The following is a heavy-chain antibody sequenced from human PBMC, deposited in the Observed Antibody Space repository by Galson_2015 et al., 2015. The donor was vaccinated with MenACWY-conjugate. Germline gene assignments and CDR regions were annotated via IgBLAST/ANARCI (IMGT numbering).Heavy chain of an antibody. CDR2: IWSNGINK. CDR1: GFSLSSCG. J-gene: IGHJ3*01. Sequence: SLRLSCAASGFSLSSCGMHWVRQAPGKGLEWLAVIWSNGINKYYEDSVRGRFTISRDDSKNSLLLQLNSLRVDDTAVYYCARERGPYYAFDVWGQGTMVTVSS. V-gene: IGHV3-33*01. D-gene: IGHD3-10*01. CDR3: ARERGPYYAFDV.